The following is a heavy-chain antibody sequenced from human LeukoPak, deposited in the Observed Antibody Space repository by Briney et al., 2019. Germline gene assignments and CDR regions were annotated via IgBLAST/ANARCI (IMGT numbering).Heavy chain of an antibody. CDR2: ISSSSSYI. CDR1: RFTFSSYS. J-gene: IGHJ6*04. CDR3: ARALDYDIWTGYYNPLGGDYYGMDV. V-gene: IGHV3-21*01. Sequence: GGSLRLSCAASRFTFSSYSMNWVRQAPGRGLEWVSSISSSSSYIYYADSVKGRFTISRDNAKNSLYLQMNSLRAEDTAVYYCARALDYDIWTGYYNPLGGDYYGMDVWGKGTTVTVSS. D-gene: IGHD3-9*01.